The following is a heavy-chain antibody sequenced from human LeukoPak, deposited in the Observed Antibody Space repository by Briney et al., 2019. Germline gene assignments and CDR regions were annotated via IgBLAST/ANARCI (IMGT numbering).Heavy chain of an antibody. V-gene: IGHV3-9*01. D-gene: IGHD4-17*01. Sequence: GRSLRLSCAASGFTFDDYAMHWVRQAPGKGLEWVSGISWNSGSIGYADSVKGRFTISRDNSKNSLYLQMNSLRTEDTALYYCAKPNEPYGDFGYFDYWGQGTLVTVSS. CDR1: GFTFDDYA. J-gene: IGHJ4*02. CDR2: ISWNSGSI. CDR3: AKPNEPYGDFGYFDY.